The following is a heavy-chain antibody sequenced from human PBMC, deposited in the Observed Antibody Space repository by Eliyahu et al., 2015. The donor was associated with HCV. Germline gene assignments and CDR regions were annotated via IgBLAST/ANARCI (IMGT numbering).Heavy chain of an antibody. CDR3: ARGRYYYDVSLFGLEV. J-gene: IGHJ6*02. CDR1: GYSFXDYD. V-gene: IGHV1-8*01. D-gene: IGHD3-22*01. Sequence: VQLVQSGAEVKKPGASVKVSCKTSGYSFXDYDINWVRQATGQRAGGEGWVDPKSHTTGYAQKFQGRVTMTSDSSISTAYMELSSLRSEDTAVYFCARGRYYYDVSLFGLEVWGQGTTVTVSS. CDR2: VDPKSHTT.